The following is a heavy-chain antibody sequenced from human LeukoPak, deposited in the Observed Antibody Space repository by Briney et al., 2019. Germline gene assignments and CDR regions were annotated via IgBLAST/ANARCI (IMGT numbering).Heavy chain of an antibody. CDR3: ARDQVGATRDYFDY. V-gene: IGHV4-4*07. J-gene: IGHJ4*02. D-gene: IGHD1-26*01. Sequence: PSETLSLTCTVSGGSISSYYWSWIRQPAGKGLEWIGRIYTSGSTNYNPPLKSRVTMSVDTSKNQFSLKLSSVTAADTAVYYCARDQVGATRDYFDYWGQGTLVTVSS. CDR2: IYTSGST. CDR1: GGSISSYY.